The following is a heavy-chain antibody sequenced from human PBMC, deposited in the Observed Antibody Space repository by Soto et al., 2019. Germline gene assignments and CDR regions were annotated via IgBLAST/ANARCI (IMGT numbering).Heavy chain of an antibody. Sequence: EVPLLESGGGLVQPGGSLRISCAASGFTFSSFSMTWVRQAPGKGLEWVSAISGSGGSAYYADSVKGLFTISRDNSKNTLYLQMNSLRAEDTAVYYCAKKDGSWYHPAGDYWGQGTLVTVSP. D-gene: IGHD6-13*01. CDR3: AKKDGSWYHPAGDY. CDR1: GFTFSSFS. V-gene: IGHV3-23*01. J-gene: IGHJ4*02. CDR2: ISGSGGSA.